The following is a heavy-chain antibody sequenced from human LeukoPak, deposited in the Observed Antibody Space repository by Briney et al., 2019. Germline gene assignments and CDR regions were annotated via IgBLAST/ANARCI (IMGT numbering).Heavy chain of an antibody. J-gene: IGHJ4*02. D-gene: IGHD2-2*01. Sequence: ASVKVSCKASGYTFTSYGISWVRQAPGQGLEWMGWISAYNGNTNYAQKLQGRVTMNTDTSTSTAYMELRSLRSDDTAVYYCARAPGYLCSITSCYESLSFDYWGQGTLVTVSS. CDR1: GYTFTSYG. CDR3: ARAPGYLCSITSCYESLSFDY. CDR2: ISAYNGNT. V-gene: IGHV1-18*01.